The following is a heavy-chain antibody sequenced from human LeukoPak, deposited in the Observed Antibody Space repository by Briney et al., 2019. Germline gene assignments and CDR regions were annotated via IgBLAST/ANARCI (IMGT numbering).Heavy chain of an antibody. D-gene: IGHD4-17*01. CDR2: IWYDGSNK. Sequence: GGSLRLSCAASGFTFNSYGIHWVRQAPGKGLEWVAFIWYDGSNKYYADSVKGRFTISRDNSKNTLYLQMDSLRAEDTAVYYCARARTTRGFDYWGQGTLVTVSS. CDR3: ARARTTRGFDY. CDR1: GFTFNSYG. J-gene: IGHJ4*02. V-gene: IGHV3-33*01.